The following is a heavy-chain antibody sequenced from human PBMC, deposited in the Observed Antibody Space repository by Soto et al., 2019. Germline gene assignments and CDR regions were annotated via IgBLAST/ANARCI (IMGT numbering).Heavy chain of an antibody. CDR1: GFTFNNYE. CDR3: ARAYYRGMDV. Sequence: EVRLVESGGGLVQPGGSLSLSCAASGFTFNNYEMIWVRQAPGKGLEWVTNIKQDGREKYYVDSVKGRFTISRDNAKDSQYLKMNSLRVEDTAVYYCARAYYRGMDVWGLGTTVTVSS. J-gene: IGHJ6*02. V-gene: IGHV3-7*05. CDR2: IKQDGREK. D-gene: IGHD3-10*01.